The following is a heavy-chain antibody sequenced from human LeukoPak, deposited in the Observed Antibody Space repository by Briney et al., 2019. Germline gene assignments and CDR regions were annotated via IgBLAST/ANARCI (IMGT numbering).Heavy chain of an antibody. J-gene: IGHJ4*02. D-gene: IGHD1-14*01. CDR3: VKVTGTTGFDY. CDR1: GFTFDDYA. V-gene: IGHV3-9*01. CDR2: ISWNSGSI. Sequence: PGGSLRLSCAASGFTFDDYAMHWVRQAPGKGLEWVSGISWNSGSIGYADSVKGRFTISRDNSKNTLYLQMNSLRAEDTAVYYCVKVTGTTGFDYWGQGTLVTVSS.